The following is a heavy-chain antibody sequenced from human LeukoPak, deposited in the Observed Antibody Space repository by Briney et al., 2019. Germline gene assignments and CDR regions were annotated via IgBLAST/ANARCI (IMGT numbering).Heavy chain of an antibody. CDR3: ARDVRVSYYYGSGSSASNRYSNAFDI. Sequence: ASVKVSCKASGYTFTSYGISWVRQAPGQGLEWMGWISAYNGNTNYAQKLQGRVTMTTDTSTSTAYMELRSLRSDDTAVYYCARDVRVSYYYGSGSSASNRYSNAFDIWGQGTMVTVSS. CDR1: GYTFTSYG. V-gene: IGHV1-18*01. J-gene: IGHJ3*02. D-gene: IGHD3-10*01. CDR2: ISAYNGNT.